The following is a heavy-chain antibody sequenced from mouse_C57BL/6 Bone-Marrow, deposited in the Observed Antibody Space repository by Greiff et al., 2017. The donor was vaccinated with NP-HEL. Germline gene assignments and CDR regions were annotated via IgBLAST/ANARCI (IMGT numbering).Heavy chain of an antibody. Sequence: ESGPGLVKPSQSLSLTCSVTGYSITSGYYWNWIRQFPGNKLEWMGYISYDGSNNYNPSLKNRISITRDTSKNQFFLKLNSVTTEDTATYYCAREGYYGSYWYFDVWGTGTTVTVSS. V-gene: IGHV3-6*01. CDR3: AREGYYGSYWYFDV. CDR2: ISYDGSN. D-gene: IGHD1-1*01. J-gene: IGHJ1*03. CDR1: GYSITSGYY.